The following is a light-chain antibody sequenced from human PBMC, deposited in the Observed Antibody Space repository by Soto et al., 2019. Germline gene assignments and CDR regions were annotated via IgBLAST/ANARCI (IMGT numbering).Light chain of an antibody. CDR3: RSYTSSSTLGV. J-gene: IGLJ2*01. CDR2: DVS. V-gene: IGLV2-14*01. CDR1: SGDVGGYNY. Sequence: QSALTQPASVSGSPGQSITISCTGTSGDVGGYNYVSWYQQHPGKAPKLMIYDVSNRPSGVSNRFSGSKSGNTVSLTISGLQAEDGADYYCRSYTSSSTLGVFGGGTKLTVL.